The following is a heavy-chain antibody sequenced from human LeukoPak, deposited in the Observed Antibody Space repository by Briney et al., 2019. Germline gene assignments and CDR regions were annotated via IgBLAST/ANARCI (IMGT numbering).Heavy chain of an antibody. CDR3: AKDVSYCSSTSCYVDYFDY. V-gene: IGHV3-23*01. CDR1: GFTFSSYA. Sequence: PGGSLRLSCAASGFTFSSYAMSWVRQAPGKGLEWVSAISGSGDSTYYADSVKGRFTISRDNSKNTLYLQMNSLRAEDTAVYYCAKDVSYCSSTSCYVDYFDYWGQGTLVTVYS. J-gene: IGHJ4*02. CDR2: ISGSGDST. D-gene: IGHD2-2*01.